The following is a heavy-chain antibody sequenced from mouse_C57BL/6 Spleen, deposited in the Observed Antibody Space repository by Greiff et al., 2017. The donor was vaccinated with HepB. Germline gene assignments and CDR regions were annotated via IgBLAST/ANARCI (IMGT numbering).Heavy chain of an antibody. Sequence: QVQLKESGPGLVQPSQSLSITCTVSGFSLTSYGVHWVRQSPGKGLEWLGVIWSGGSTDYNAAFISRLSISKDNSKSHVFFKMNSLQADDTAIYYCARNHYGSSGDYAMDYWGQGTSVTVSS. CDR3: ARNHYGSSGDYAMDY. J-gene: IGHJ4*01. CDR2: IWSGGST. V-gene: IGHV2-2*01. D-gene: IGHD1-1*01. CDR1: GFSLTSYG.